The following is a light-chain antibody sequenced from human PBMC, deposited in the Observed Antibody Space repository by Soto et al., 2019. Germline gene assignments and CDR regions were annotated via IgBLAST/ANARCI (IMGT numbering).Light chain of an antibody. Sequence: DIQMTQSPSTLYASVGDRVTITCRASQSIDNSLAWYQQKPGKAPKLLIYKASSLESGVPSRFNGSGSGTEFTLSISSLQPDDFATYYCQQYESFPRTFGQGTKVEIK. CDR1: QSIDNS. CDR3: QQYESFPRT. CDR2: KAS. V-gene: IGKV1-5*03. J-gene: IGKJ1*01.